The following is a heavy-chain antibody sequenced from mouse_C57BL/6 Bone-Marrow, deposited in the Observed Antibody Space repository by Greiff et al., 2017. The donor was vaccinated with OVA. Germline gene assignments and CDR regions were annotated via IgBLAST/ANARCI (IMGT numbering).Heavy chain of an antibody. V-gene: IGHV1-50*01. Sequence: QVQLQQPGAELVKPGASVKLSCKASGYTFTSYWMQWVKQRPGQGLEWIGEIDPADSYTNYNQKFKGKATLTVDTSSSTANMQISSLTSEDSAVYYCARWLPRDVWYFDVWGTGTTVTVSA. CDR1: GYTFTSYW. CDR2: IDPADSYT. CDR3: ARWLPRDVWYFDV. D-gene: IGHD2-2*01. J-gene: IGHJ1*03.